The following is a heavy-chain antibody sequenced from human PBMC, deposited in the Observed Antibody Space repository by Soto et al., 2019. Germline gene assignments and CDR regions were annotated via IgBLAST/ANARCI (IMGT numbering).Heavy chain of an antibody. Sequence: PGVSLSLSCSASGFTFSSYAMSWVRQAPGKGLEGVSAISGSGVITYYSDSVKGRFTTSRNNSKNTLYLQMHSRRAEDTSLYYWAKDVSSGITSFAPWGHGTLVPFS. V-gene: IGHV3-23*01. D-gene: IGHD3-3*01. CDR3: AKDVSSGITSFAP. J-gene: IGHJ1*01. CDR1: GFTFSSYA. CDR2: ISGSGVIT.